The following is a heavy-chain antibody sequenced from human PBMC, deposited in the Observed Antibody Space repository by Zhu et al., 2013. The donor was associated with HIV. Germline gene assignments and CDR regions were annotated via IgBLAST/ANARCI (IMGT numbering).Heavy chain of an antibody. Sequence: VQLVESGGGVVQPGTSLRLSCTASGLTFNTEPIHWVRQAPGKGLEWVAIISHDGNNKYYADSVKGRFTISRDNSKNTVYLHVNSLRPDDTAMFYCATPVGQQLVQSSAEFVQHWGQGTLVIVSS. V-gene: IGHV3-30-3*01. CDR3: ATPVGQQLVQSSAEFVQH. D-gene: IGHD6-13*01. CDR1: GLTFNTEP. J-gene: IGHJ1*01. CDR2: ISHDGNNK.